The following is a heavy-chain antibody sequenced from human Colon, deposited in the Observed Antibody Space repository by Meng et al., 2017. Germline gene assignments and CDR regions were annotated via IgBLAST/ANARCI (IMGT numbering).Heavy chain of an antibody. D-gene: IGHD6-19*01. CDR1: GYTFSSYY. V-gene: IGHV1-46*01. CDR3: ARGKGIAVARGSFDY. Sequence: QVLLVQYGAEVKKPGASMKVSCKASGYTFSSYYINWVRQAPGQGVEWMGMINPNGGNTDYAQKFKGRVTMTSDTSTSTVYMDLSSLRSEDTAIYYCARGKGIAVARGSFDYWGQGILVTVSS. CDR2: INPNGGNT. J-gene: IGHJ4*02.